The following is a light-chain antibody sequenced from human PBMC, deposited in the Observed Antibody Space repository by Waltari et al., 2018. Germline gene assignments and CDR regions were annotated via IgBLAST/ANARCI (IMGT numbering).Light chain of an antibody. CDR1: QSVFYSANNKNY. CDR3: QQYYDDRARS. Sequence: DIVMTQSPDSLSASLGERAPINGKSSQSVFYSANNKNYLAWYQQKPGQPPKLLIYWASTRESGVPERFSGSGSGTDFTLTISSLQAEDVAIYYCQQYYDDRARSFGPGTKVEVK. CDR2: WAS. V-gene: IGKV4-1*01. J-gene: IGKJ3*01.